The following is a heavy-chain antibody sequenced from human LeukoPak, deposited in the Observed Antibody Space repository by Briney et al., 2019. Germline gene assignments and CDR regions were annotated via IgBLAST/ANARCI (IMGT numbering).Heavy chain of an antibody. Sequence: PGGSLRLSCAASGFTFSSYAMSWVRQAPGKGLEWVSAISGSGGSTYCADSVKGRFTISRDNSKNTLYLQMNSLRAEDTAVYYCAKDLSGCSSFSLDNWGQGTLVTVSS. D-gene: IGHD6-19*01. V-gene: IGHV3-23*01. CDR1: GFTFSSYA. CDR2: ISGSGGST. J-gene: IGHJ4*02. CDR3: AKDLSGCSSFSLDN.